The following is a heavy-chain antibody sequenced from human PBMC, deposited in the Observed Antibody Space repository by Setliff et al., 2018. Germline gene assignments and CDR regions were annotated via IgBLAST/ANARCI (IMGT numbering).Heavy chain of an antibody. J-gene: IGHJ6*03. V-gene: IGHV1-18*01. CDR1: GYTFTNYG. D-gene: IGHD6-13*01. Sequence: ASVKVSCKASGYTFTNYGISWVRQAPGQGLEWMGWISAYNDNTNYAQKVQGRVTMTTDTSTSTAYMELRSLTSDDTAVYYCARGLIAYASWSPNKHAYYYYMDVWG. CDR3: ARGLIAYASWSPNKHAYYYYMDV. CDR2: ISAYNDNT.